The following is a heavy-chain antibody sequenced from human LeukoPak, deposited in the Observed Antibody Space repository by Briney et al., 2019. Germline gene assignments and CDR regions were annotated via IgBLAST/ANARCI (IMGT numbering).Heavy chain of an antibody. CDR1: GFSFSTYW. V-gene: IGHV3-74*01. J-gene: IGHJ4*02. CDR3: VRDFSGAVDS. D-gene: IGHD1-26*01. CDR2: INEDGTTI. Sequence: GGSLRLSCAASGFSFSTYWMHWVRQVPGRGLVWVSRINEDGTTITYADSVKGRFTISGDDAKNTLYPQMNSLRADDTAIYYCVRDFSGAVDSWGQGTLVTVSS.